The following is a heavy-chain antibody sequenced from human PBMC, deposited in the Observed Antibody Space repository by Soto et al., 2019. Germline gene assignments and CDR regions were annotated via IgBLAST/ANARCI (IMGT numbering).Heavy chain of an antibody. D-gene: IGHD3-22*01. CDR1: GFTFSSYN. J-gene: IGHJ4*02. CDR3: ASYIIYDSRGYYGGRDY. V-gene: IGHV3-21*01. Sequence: ESGGDLVKPGGSLRLSCAASGFTFSSYNMNWVRQAPGKGLEWVSSISSSSIYIYYADSVKGRFTISRDNAKNSLYLQMNSLRAEDTAVYYCASYIIYDSRGYYGGRDYWGQGTLVTVSS. CDR2: ISSSSIYI.